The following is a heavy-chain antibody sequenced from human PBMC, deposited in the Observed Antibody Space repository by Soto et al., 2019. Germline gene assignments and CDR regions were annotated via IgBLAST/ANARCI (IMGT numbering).Heavy chain of an antibody. V-gene: IGHV3-66*01. CDR2: IYAGGST. CDR1: GFTVSSNY. Sequence: PGGSLRLSCAASGFTVSSNYMSWVRQAPGKGLEWVSVIYAGGSTHYADSVEGRFTISRDNSKNTLYLQMDSLRAEDTAVYYCVREKVTMIVGFYYFDYWGQGTLVTVSS. D-gene: IGHD3-22*01. CDR3: VREKVTMIVGFYYFDY. J-gene: IGHJ4*02.